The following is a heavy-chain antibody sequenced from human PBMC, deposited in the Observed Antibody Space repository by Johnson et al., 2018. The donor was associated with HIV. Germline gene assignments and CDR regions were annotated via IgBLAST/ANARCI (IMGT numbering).Heavy chain of an antibody. CDR1: GFTVSSNY. J-gene: IGHJ3*02. CDR3: ARDRGGDDAFDI. D-gene: IGHD3-10*01. Sequence: VQLVESGGGLVQPGESLRLSCAASGFTVSSNYMNWVRQAPGKGLEWVSVIYSGGITYYADSVKGRFTISRDNSKNTLYLQMNSLRAEDTAVYYWARDRGGDDAFDIWGQGTMVTVSS. V-gene: IGHV3-66*01. CDR2: IYSGGIT.